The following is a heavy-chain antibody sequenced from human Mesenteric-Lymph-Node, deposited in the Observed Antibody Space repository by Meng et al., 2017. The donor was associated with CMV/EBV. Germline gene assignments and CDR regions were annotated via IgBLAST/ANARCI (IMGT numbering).Heavy chain of an antibody. Sequence: SETLSLTCTVSGGSISSSSYYWGWIRQPPGKGLEWIGSIYYSGSTYYNPSLKSRVTISVDTSKNQFSLKLGSVTAADTAVYYCARDPTNGVFDYWGQGTLVTVSS. D-gene: IGHD2-8*01. CDR2: IYYSGST. V-gene: IGHV4-39*07. CDR3: ARDPTNGVFDY. CDR1: GGSISSSSYY. J-gene: IGHJ4*02.